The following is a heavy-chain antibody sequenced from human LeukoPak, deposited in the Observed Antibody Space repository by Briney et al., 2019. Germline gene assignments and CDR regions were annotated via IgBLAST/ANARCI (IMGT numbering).Heavy chain of an antibody. CDR1: GFTFSSYT. J-gene: IGHJ6*03. CDR3: AKYAYSNYYMDV. V-gene: IGHV3-21*01. D-gene: IGHD4-11*01. CDR2: ISSSSSYI. Sequence: GGSLRLSCAASGFTFSSYTMNWVRQAPGKGLEWVSSISSSSSYIFYADSVKGRFTISRDNAKNSLYLQMSSLRAEDTAVYYCAKYAYSNYYMDVWGKGTTVTVSS.